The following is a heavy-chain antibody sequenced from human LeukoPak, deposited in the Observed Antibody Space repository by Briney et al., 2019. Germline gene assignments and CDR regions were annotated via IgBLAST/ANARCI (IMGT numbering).Heavy chain of an antibody. D-gene: IGHD1-26*01. CDR2: LRQDASQK. V-gene: IGHV3-7*01. CDR1: GFTFSNYW. J-gene: IGHJ3*02. Sequence: GGSLRLSCVASGFTFSNYWMSWVRQAPGKGLEGVATLRQDASQKQYSHSVKGRFTISRDNAKNSLYLEMDSLRAEDTAVYYCAREGSFLDAFDMWGQGTLATVSS. CDR3: AREGSFLDAFDM.